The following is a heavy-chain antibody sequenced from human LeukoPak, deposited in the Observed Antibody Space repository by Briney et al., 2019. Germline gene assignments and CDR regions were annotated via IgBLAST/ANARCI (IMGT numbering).Heavy chain of an antibody. J-gene: IGHJ6*02. CDR1: GFTFISYW. D-gene: IGHD3-16*01. CDR2: INHNGNVN. V-gene: IGHV3-7*03. Sequence: GSLRLSCAASGFTFISYWMNWARQAPGKGLEWVASINHNGNVNYYVDSVKGRFTISRDNAKNSLYLQMSNLRAEDTAVYFCARGDGLDVWGQGATVTVS. CDR3: ARGDGLDV.